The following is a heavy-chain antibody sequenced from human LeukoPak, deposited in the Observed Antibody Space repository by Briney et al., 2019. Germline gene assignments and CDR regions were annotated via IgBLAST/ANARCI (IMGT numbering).Heavy chain of an antibody. CDR1: GFTFSSHA. CDR3: VRDKEWLVRFDY. V-gene: IGHV3-23*01. Sequence: GGSLRLSCAASGFTFSSHAMSWVRQAPGKGLEWISAFSGSGGSAYYADSVKGRFTISRDNSKNKLYLQMNSLRPEDTAMYYCVRDKEWLVRFDYWGQGTLVTVSS. D-gene: IGHD6-19*01. CDR2: FSGSGGSA. J-gene: IGHJ4*02.